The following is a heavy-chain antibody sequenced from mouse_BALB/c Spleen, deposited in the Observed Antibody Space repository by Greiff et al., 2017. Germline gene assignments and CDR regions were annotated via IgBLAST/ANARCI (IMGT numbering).Heavy chain of an antibody. J-gene: IGHJ4*01. CDR2: ISTYYGDA. Sequence: VQLQQSGAELVRPGVSVKISCKGSGYTFTDYAMHWVKQSHAKSLEWIGVISTYYGDASYNQKFKGKATMTVDKSSSTAYMELARLTSEDSAIYYCARSGPFRAMDYWGQGTSVTVSS. CDR3: ARSGPFRAMDY. V-gene: IGHV1S137*01. CDR1: GYTFTDYA. D-gene: IGHD3-1*01.